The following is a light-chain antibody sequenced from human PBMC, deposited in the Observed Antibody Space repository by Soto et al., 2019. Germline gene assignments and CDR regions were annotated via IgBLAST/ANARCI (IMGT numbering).Light chain of an antibody. CDR2: GVS. V-gene: IGKV3-20*01. CDR3: QHYGYSLWT. J-gene: IGKJ1*01. CDR1: QSLTSSY. Sequence: EIVLTQSPGTLSLSPGQTATLSCSASQSLTSSYLAWYHQRPGQAPSLLIYGVSSRAAGIPDRFSGSGSGTDFTLTITRLEPEDFAVYYCQHYGYSLWTFGQGTKVDIK.